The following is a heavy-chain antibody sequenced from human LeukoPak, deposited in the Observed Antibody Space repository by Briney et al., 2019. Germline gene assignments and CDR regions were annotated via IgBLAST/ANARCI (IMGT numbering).Heavy chain of an antibody. V-gene: IGHV3-53*01. CDR2: IYSGGSK. D-gene: IGHD3-22*01. CDR3: ARGYISMIVAPYYMDV. J-gene: IGHJ6*03. Sequence: GGSLRLSCAASGFTVSSNYMSWVRQAPGKGLEWVSVIYSGGSKYHAESVKGRFIISRDNSNNTLYLQMNSLRAEDTAVYYCARGYISMIVAPYYMDVWGKGTTVTVSS. CDR1: GFTVSSNY.